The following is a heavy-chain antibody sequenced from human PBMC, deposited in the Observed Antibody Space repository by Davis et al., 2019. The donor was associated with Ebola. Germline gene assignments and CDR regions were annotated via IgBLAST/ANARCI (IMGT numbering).Heavy chain of an antibody. CDR2: ISDRSAYT. V-gene: IGHV3-11*06. Sequence: PGGSLRPSCAASGFAFSDYYMNWTRQAPGKGLEWISYISDRSAYTNYAASVKGRFTISRDNSKKALYLQMNSLRAEDTAVYYCARDGRYSYGSDRHYDYWGQGTLVTVSS. D-gene: IGHD5-18*01. CDR1: GFAFSDYY. J-gene: IGHJ4*02. CDR3: ARDGRYSYGSDRHYDY.